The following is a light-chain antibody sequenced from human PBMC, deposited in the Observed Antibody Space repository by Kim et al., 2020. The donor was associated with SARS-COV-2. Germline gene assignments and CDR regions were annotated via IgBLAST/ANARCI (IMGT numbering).Light chain of an antibody. J-gene: IGLJ2*01. CDR3: QTWGTGIVV. Sequence: ASVKLTCTLSSGHSSYAIAWHQQPPEKGPRYLMKLNSDGSHSKGDGIPDRFSGSSSGAERYLTISSLQSEDEADYYCQTWGTGIVVFGGGTQLTVL. V-gene: IGLV4-69*01. CDR2: LNSDGSH. CDR1: SGHSSYA.